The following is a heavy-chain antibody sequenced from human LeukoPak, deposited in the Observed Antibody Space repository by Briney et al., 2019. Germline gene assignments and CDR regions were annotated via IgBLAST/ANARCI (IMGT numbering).Heavy chain of an antibody. V-gene: IGHV3-30*18. CDR2: ISYDGSNK. J-gene: IGHJ4*02. CDR1: GFTFSSYG. D-gene: IGHD4-17*01. Sequence: PGRSLRLSCAASGFTFSSYGMHWVRQAPGKGLEWVAVISYDGSNKYYADSVKGRFTISRDNSKNTLYLQMNSLRAEDTAVYYCAKDRGLRFDYWGQGTLVTVSS. CDR3: AKDRGLRFDY.